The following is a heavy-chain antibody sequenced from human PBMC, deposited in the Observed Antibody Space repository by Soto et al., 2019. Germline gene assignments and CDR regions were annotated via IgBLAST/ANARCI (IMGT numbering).Heavy chain of an antibody. Sequence: SETLSLTCTVSGGSTSSYYWSWIRQPPGKGLEWIGYIYYSGSTNYNPSLKSRVTISVDTSKNQFSLKLSSVTAADTAVYYCARGTMLRAVGFDIWGQGTLVTVSS. CDR2: IYYSGST. D-gene: IGHD3-10*01. V-gene: IGHV4-59*12. J-gene: IGHJ3*02. CDR3: ARGTMLRAVGFDI. CDR1: GGSTSSYY.